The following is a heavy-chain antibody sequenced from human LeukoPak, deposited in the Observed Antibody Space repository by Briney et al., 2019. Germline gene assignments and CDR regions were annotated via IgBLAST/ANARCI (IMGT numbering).Heavy chain of an antibody. CDR3: AKDVGRRMVAPPWGWFDP. V-gene: IGHV3-23*01. J-gene: IGHJ5*02. D-gene: IGHD2-15*01. Sequence: GGSLRLSCAASGFTFSSYAMSWVRQAPGKGLEWVSAISGSGGSTYYADSVKGRFTFSRDNSKNTLYLQMNSLRAEDTAVYYCAKDVGRRMVAPPWGWFDPWGQGTLVTVSS. CDR2: ISGSGGST. CDR1: GFTFSSYA.